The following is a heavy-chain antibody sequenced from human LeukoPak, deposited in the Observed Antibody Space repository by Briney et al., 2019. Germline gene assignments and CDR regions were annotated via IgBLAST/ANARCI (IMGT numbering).Heavy chain of an antibody. Sequence: PSETLSLTCTVSGGSISSGSYYWSWIRQPAGKGLEWIGRIYTSGSTNYNPSLKSRVIISVDTSKNQFSLKLSSVTAADTAVYYCARDVVVVTAIGNWFDPWGQGTLVTVSS. D-gene: IGHD2-21*02. V-gene: IGHV4-61*02. CDR2: IYTSGST. CDR1: GGSISSGSYY. J-gene: IGHJ5*02. CDR3: ARDVVVVTAIGNWFDP.